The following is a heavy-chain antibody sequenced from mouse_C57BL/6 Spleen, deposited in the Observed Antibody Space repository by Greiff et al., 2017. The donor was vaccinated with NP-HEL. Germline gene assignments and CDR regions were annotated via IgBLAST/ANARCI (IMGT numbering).Heavy chain of an antibody. CDR2: IDPSDSYT. CDR3: ARHYYGSSYGYPMDY. CDR1: GYTFTSYW. D-gene: IGHD1-1*01. Sequence: QVQLQQPGAELVKPGASVKLSCKASGYTFTSYWMQWVKQRPGQGLEWIGEIDPSDSYTNYNQKFKGKATLTVDTSSSTAYMQLSSLTSEDSAVYYCARHYYGSSYGYPMDYWGQGTSVTVSS. J-gene: IGHJ4*01. V-gene: IGHV1-50*01.